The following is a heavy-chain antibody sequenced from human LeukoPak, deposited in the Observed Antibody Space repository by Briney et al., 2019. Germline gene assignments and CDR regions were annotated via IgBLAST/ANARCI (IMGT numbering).Heavy chain of an antibody. Sequence: RTSETLSLTCTVSGGSISSSNYFWGWIRQPPGKGLEWIGSVYYSGSAYYNPSLKSRVTISVDTSKNQFSLKLSSVTAADTAVYYCARQKYYYGSGSPQDKDYFDYWGQGTLVTVSA. J-gene: IGHJ4*02. D-gene: IGHD3-10*01. CDR3: ARQKYYYGSGSPQDKDYFDY. CDR2: VYYSGSA. CDR1: GGSISSSNYF. V-gene: IGHV4-39*01.